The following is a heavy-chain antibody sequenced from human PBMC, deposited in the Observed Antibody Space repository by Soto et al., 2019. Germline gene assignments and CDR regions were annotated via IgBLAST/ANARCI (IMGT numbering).Heavy chain of an antibody. CDR1: GFSLDEYG. CDR3: AKSTGGTANGLDV. D-gene: IGHD2-8*02. Sequence: EVQLVESGGGLVQPGRSLRLSCAASGFSLDEYGMHWVRQGPGKGLEWVSGISWSSATIGYADSVKGRFSISRDNAKRSLYLQMSSLRPEDTALYYCAKSTGGTANGLDVWGQGITVTVSS. CDR2: ISWSSATI. V-gene: IGHV3-9*01. J-gene: IGHJ6*02.